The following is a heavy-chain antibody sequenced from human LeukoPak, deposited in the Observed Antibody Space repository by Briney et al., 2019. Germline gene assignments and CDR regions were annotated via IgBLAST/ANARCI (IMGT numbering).Heavy chain of an antibody. J-gene: IGHJ6*03. D-gene: IGHD3-10*01. CDR2: VSGSVVRT. CDR3: AKGVEDSGIYYYYYMDV. CDR1: GFTFSSYTFSTFA. V-gene: IGHV3-23*01. Sequence: GGSLRLSCAASGFTFSSYTFSTFAMSWVRQAPGKWLEWVSAVSGSVVRTYHADPVKGRFTISRDNSKNTLYLKMNGLRAEDTAVYYCAKGVEDSGIYYYYYMDVWGKGTTVTVSS.